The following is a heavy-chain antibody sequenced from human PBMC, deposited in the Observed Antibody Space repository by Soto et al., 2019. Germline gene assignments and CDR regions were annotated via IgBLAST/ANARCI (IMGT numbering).Heavy chain of an antibody. CDR2: ISYDGSNK. V-gene: IGHV3-30-3*01. Sequence: GGSLRLSCAASGFTFSSYAMHWVRQAPGKGLEWVAVISYDGSNKYYADSVKGRFTISRDNSKNTLYLQMNSLRAEDTAVYYCARDLHAVAGTFGWFDPWGQGTLVTVSS. CDR1: GFTFSSYA. D-gene: IGHD6-19*01. CDR3: ARDLHAVAGTFGWFDP. J-gene: IGHJ5*02.